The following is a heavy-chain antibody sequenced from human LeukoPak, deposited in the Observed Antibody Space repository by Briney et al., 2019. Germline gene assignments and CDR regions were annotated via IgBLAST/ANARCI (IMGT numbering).Heavy chain of an antibody. CDR2: IYSGGST. CDR3: ARGLLTVTTGFDY. J-gene: IGHJ4*02. V-gene: IGHV3-66*01. D-gene: IGHD4-17*01. Sequence: GGSLRLSCAASGFTVSSNYMSWVRQAPGKGLEWVSVIYSGGSTYYADSVKGRFTISRDNSKNTLYLQMNSLRAEDTAVYYCARGLLTVTTGFDYWGQGTLVTVSS. CDR1: GFTVSSNY.